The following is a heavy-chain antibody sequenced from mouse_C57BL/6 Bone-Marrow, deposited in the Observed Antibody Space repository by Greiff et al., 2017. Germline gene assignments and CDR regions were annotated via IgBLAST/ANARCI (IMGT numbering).Heavy chain of an antibody. CDR3: ARDYDYDDYTMDY. J-gene: IGHJ4*01. CDR2: MHPNGGSP. D-gene: IGHD2-4*01. Sequence: VQLQQPGAELVKPGASVKLSCKASGYTFTNYWMHWVKQRPGQGLEWIGMMHPNGGSPDYNEKFKSEATLSVDKSSRTAYMELSSLTSEDSAVYYCARDYDYDDYTMDYWGQGTSVTVSS. CDR1: GYTFTNYW. V-gene: IGHV1-64*01.